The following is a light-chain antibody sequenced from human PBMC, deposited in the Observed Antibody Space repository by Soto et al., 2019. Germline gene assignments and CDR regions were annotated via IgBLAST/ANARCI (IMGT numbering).Light chain of an antibody. CDR3: SSYAGSNNWV. Sequence: QSALTQPPSASGSPGQSVIISCTGTSSDVGDYNYVSWYQQHPGKAPKLMIYEVSKRPSGVPDRFSGSKSGNTAFLTVSGLQAEDEADYYCSSYAGSNNWVFGGGTKLTVL. CDR2: EVS. V-gene: IGLV2-8*01. J-gene: IGLJ3*02. CDR1: SSDVGDYNY.